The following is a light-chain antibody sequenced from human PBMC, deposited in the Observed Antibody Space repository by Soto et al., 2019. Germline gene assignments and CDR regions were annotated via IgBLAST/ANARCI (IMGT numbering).Light chain of an antibody. CDR3: QQYNNWWT. J-gene: IGKJ1*01. CDR2: GAS. Sequence: EIVMTQSPATLSVSPVEIATLSCRASQSVSSNLAWYQQKPGQAPRLLIYGASTRATGIPARFSGSGSGTEFTLTISSLQSEDFAVYYCQQYNNWWTFGQGTKVEIK. CDR1: QSVSSN. V-gene: IGKV3-15*01.